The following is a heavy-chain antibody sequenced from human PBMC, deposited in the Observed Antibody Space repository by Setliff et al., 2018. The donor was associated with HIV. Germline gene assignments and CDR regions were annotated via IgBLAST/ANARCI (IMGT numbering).Heavy chain of an antibody. V-gene: IGHV1-18*01. Sequence: GASVMVSCKASGYTFTNQGITWVRQAPGQGLEWMGWISAYNGDRRYAQSVQDRITLTTETSTNTAYLELSSLRSDDTAVYYCARAGWDFFWGGVDYWGRGTLVTVSS. CDR2: ISAYNGDR. CDR3: ARAGWDFFWGGVDY. D-gene: IGHD3-16*01. CDR1: GYTFTNQG. J-gene: IGHJ4*02.